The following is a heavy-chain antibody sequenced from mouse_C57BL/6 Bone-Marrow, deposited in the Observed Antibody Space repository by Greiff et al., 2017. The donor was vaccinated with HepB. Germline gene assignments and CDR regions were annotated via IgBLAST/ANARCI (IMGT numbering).Heavy chain of an antibody. CDR1: GYTFTEYT. Sequence: VQLQESGAELVKPGASVKLSCKASGYTFTEYTIHWVKQRSGQGLEWIGWFYPGSGSIKYNEKFKDKATLTADKSSSTVYMELSRLTSEDSAVYFCARHEAGYYDYDVNAMDYWGQGTSVTVSS. J-gene: IGHJ4*01. V-gene: IGHV1-62-2*01. CDR3: ARHEAGYYDYDVNAMDY. D-gene: IGHD2-4*01. CDR2: FYPGSGSI.